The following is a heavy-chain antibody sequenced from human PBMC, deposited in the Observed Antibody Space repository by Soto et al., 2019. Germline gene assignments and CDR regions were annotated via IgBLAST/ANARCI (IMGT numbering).Heavy chain of an antibody. Sequence: ASVKVSCKASGYTFTSYDINWVRQATGQGLEWMGWMNPNSGNTGYAQKFQGRVTMTRNTSISTAYMELSSLRSEDTAVYYCARHRYCSGGSCYGRFDPWGQGTLVTVSS. V-gene: IGHV1-8*02. CDR2: MNPNSGNT. CDR3: ARHRYCSGGSCYGRFDP. CDR1: GYTFTSYD. D-gene: IGHD2-15*01. J-gene: IGHJ5*02.